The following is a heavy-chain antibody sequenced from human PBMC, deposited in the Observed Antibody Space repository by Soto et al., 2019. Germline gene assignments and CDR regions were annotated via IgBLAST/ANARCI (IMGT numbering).Heavy chain of an antibody. D-gene: IGHD2-2*01. CDR3: AREYCSSTSCYARHFDY. J-gene: IGHJ4*02. Sequence: QVQLQESGPGLVKPSQTLSLTCTVSGGSISSGGYYWSWIRQHPGKGLEWIGYIYYSGSTYYNPSLKSRGTIAVDTSKNQFSLKLSSVTAADTAVYYCAREYCSSTSCYARHFDYWGQGTLVTVSS. CDR2: IYYSGST. V-gene: IGHV4-31*03. CDR1: GGSISSGGYY.